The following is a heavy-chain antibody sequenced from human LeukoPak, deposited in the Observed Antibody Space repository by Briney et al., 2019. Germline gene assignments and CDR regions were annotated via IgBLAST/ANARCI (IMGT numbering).Heavy chain of an antibody. CDR2: INHSGST. J-gene: IGHJ5*02. V-gene: IGHV4-34*01. CDR1: GGSFSGYY. Sequence: SETLSLTCAVYGGSFSGYYWSWIRRPPGKGLEGIGEINHSGSTNYNPSLKSRVTISVDTSKNQFSLKLSSVTAADTAVYYCARGVGYYGSGSSIDWFDPWGQGTLVTVSS. D-gene: IGHD3-10*01. CDR3: ARGVGYYGSGSSIDWFDP.